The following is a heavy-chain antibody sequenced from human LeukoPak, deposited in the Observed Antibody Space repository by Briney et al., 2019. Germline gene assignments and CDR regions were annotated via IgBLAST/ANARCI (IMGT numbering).Heavy chain of an antibody. CDR3: AREAVVVPAAYYYYYYYMDV. V-gene: IGHV1-69*05. J-gene: IGHJ6*03. Sequence: GSSVKVSCKASGGTFSSYAISWVRQAPGQGLEWMGGIIPIFGTANYAQKFQGRVTITTDTSTSTAYMELRSLRSDDTAVYYCAREAVVVPAAYYYYYYYMDVWGKGPRSPSP. CDR2: IIPIFGTA. CDR1: GGTFSSYA. D-gene: IGHD2-2*01.